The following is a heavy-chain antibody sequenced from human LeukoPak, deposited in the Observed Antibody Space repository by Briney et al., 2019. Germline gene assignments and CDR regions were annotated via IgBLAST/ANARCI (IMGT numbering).Heavy chain of an antibody. CDR2: IYHSGST. V-gene: IGHV4-38-2*02. CDR3: ARGARGYSYGFPSRPFPFDP. CDR1: GYSISSGYY. D-gene: IGHD5-18*01. J-gene: IGHJ5*02. Sequence: SETLSLTCTVSGYSISSGYYWGWIRQPPGKGLEWIGSIYHSGSTYYNLSLKSRITISVDTSKNQFSLKLSSVTAADTAVYYCARGARGYSYGFPSRPFPFDPWGQGTLVTVSS.